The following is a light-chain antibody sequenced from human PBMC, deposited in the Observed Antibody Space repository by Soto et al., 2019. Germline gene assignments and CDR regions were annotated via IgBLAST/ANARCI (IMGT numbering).Light chain of an antibody. J-gene: IGKJ4*01. CDR3: QQLYSYPLT. Sequence: DIQLTQSPSFLSASVGDRVTVTCRASQDISSLLAWYHQTPGKAPNLLIYAASTLQSGVPSRFSGSGSGTEFTLTISSLQPEDFATYYCQQLYSYPLTFGGGTKVEIK. CDR2: AAS. V-gene: IGKV1-9*01. CDR1: QDISSL.